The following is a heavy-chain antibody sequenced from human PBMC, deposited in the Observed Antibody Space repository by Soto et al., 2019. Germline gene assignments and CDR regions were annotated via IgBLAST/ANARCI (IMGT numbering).Heavy chain of an antibody. V-gene: IGHV3-23*01. Sequence: EVQLLESGGGLIQPGGSLRLSCAESAFTFSTYAMSWVRQAPGKGLEWVSAISGSGGSTYYADSVKGRLTSARDNSKNTQDPEMNGLGAEDPAVYCCAKDRGLQPLWYFDYWGQGTLVSVSS. J-gene: IGHJ4*02. CDR3: AKDRGLQPLWYFDY. D-gene: IGHD1-26*01. CDR1: AFTFSTYA. CDR2: ISGSGGST.